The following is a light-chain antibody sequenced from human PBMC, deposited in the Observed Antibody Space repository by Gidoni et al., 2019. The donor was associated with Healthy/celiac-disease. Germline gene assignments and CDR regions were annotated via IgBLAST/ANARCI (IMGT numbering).Light chain of an antibody. CDR2: KAS. V-gene: IGKV1-5*03. J-gene: IGKJ1*01. CDR1: QSISSW. Sequence: DIQMPQSPSTQSASVGDRVTITCRASQSISSWLAWYQQKPGKAPKLLIYKASSLESGVPSRFSGSGSGTEFTLTISSLQPDDFATYYCQQYNSYSRTFXQXTKVEIK. CDR3: QQYNSYSRT.